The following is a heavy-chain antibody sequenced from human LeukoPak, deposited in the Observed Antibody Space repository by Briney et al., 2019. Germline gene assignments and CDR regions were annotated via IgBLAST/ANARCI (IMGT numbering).Heavy chain of an antibody. CDR2: IKQDGSEK. D-gene: IGHD1-20*01. V-gene: IGHV3-7*01. CDR1: GFTFSSYW. CDR3: ARGHRIITGNSYYFDY. J-gene: IGHJ4*02. Sequence: GGSLRLSCGASGFTFSSYWMSWVRQAPGKGLEWVANIKQDGSEKYYVDSVKGRFTISRDNAKNSLYLQMNSLRAEDTAVYYCARGHRIITGNSYYFDYWGQGTLVTVSS.